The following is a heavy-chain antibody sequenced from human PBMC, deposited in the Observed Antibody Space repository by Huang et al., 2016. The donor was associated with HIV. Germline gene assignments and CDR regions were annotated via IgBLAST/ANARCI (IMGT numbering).Heavy chain of an antibody. CDR1: GGSISSSSYY. Sequence: QLQLQESGPGLVKPSETLSLTCTVSGGSISSSSYYWGWIRQSPGKGLVWIGSIYYIWNGYYNPSLKSRVTMSVDRSSNQFSLKMHSGTAADTAVYYCASRTTVTTTSNYHYFYMDVWGKGTTVIVSS. V-gene: IGHV4-39*01. J-gene: IGHJ6*03. D-gene: IGHD4-17*01. CDR3: ASRTTVTTTSNYHYFYMDV. CDR2: IYYIWNG.